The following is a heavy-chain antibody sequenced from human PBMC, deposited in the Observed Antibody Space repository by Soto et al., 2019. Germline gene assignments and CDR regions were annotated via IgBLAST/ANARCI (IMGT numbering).Heavy chain of an antibody. V-gene: IGHV4-39*01. Sequence: QLQLQESGPGLVKPSETLSLTCIVSGDSISSGSYYWGWIRQPPGKGLEWIGSIYYFGSTYYNPSLKSRVSISVYTSNKQFSLKLSSVTAADTAVYYCARLTSGSYPRVFAYWGQGTLVTVSS. CDR2: IYYFGST. J-gene: IGHJ4*02. D-gene: IGHD1-26*01. CDR1: GDSISSGSYY. CDR3: ARLTSGSYPRVFAY.